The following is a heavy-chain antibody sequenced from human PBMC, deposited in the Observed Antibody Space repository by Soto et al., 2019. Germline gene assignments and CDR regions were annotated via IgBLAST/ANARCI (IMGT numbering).Heavy chain of an antibody. D-gene: IGHD3-16*01. CDR2: ISGSGGRS. Sequence: GGSLRLSCAASGLTFRNYGMTWVRQGPGKGLEWVSGISGSGGRSYYADSVKGRFTISRDNSKSTLYLQMNSLRAEDTAVYYCAKAYFVWSSEQPYYFDYWGQGTLVPVS. V-gene: IGHV3-23*01. J-gene: IGHJ4*02. CDR3: AKAYFVWSSEQPYYFDY. CDR1: GLTFRNYG.